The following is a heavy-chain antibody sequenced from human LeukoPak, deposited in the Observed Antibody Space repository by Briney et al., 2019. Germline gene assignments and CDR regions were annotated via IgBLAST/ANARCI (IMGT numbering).Heavy chain of an antibody. V-gene: IGHV4-30-4*01. CDR2: IYYSGST. CDR1: GGSISSGDYY. CDR3: ARYLLWFGELLTTGANWFDP. Sequence: SQTLSPTCTVSGGSISSGDYYWSWIRQPPGKGLEWIGYIYYSGSTYYNPSLKSRVTISVDTSKNQFSLKLSSVTAADTAVYYCARYLLWFGELLTTGANWFDPWGRGTLVTVSS. D-gene: IGHD3-10*01. J-gene: IGHJ5*02.